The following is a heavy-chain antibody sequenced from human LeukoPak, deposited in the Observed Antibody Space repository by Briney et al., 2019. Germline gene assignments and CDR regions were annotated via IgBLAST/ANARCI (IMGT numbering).Heavy chain of an antibody. CDR3: ATAVLGDLYYYGLDV. CDR2: LCVSSGST. Sequence: AGSLRLSCAASGFISTNYAMSWVRQGPRKGLERVSSLCVSSGSTYYADSVRGRFAISTDTSKNTLYLQMNSLRVEDTALYYCATAVLGDLYYYGLDVWGRGTTVTVSS. V-gene: IGHV3-23*01. D-gene: IGHD3-10*01. J-gene: IGHJ6*02. CDR1: GFISTNYA.